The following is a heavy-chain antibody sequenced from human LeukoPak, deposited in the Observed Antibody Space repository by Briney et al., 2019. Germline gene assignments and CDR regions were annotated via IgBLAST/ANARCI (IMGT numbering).Heavy chain of an antibody. J-gene: IGHJ5*02. CDR1: GGSFSGYY. V-gene: IGHV4-34*01. Sequence: PSETLSLTCAVYGGSFSGYYWSWIRQPPGKGLEWIGEINHSGSTNYNPSLKSRVTISVDTSKNQFSLKLSSVTAADTAVYYCARAVDDYDFWSGYYTLNWFDPWGQGTLVTVSS. CDR3: ARAVDDYDFWSGYYTLNWFDP. D-gene: IGHD3-3*01. CDR2: INHSGST.